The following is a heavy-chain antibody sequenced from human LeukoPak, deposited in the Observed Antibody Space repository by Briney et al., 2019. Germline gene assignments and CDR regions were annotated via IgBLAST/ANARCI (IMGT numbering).Heavy chain of an antibody. Sequence: GASVKLSCKASGGTFSSYAISWVRQPPGPGLEWMGWISAYNGNTNYAQKLHGRVTMTTDTSTSTAYMELRSLRSDDTAVYYCARDELELPYGDYYYGMDVWGQGTTVTVSS. D-gene: IGHD1-7*01. CDR3: ARDELELPYGDYYYGMDV. V-gene: IGHV1-18*01. CDR1: GGTFSSYA. CDR2: ISAYNGNT. J-gene: IGHJ6*02.